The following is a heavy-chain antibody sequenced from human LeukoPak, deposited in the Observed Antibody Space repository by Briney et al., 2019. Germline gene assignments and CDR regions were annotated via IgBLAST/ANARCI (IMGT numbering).Heavy chain of an antibody. Sequence: SETLSLTCTVSGCSISSTTHYWGWMRQPPGKGLEWIGSIYYSGHTYYSPSLKSRVTISADTSKNQISLRLRSVTAADTAVYYCAVDYKRRFSYCYYMDVWGKGTTVTVSS. D-gene: IGHD4-11*01. CDR2: IYYSGHT. V-gene: IGHV4-39*01. CDR1: GCSISSTTHY. J-gene: IGHJ6*03. CDR3: AVDYKRRFSYCYYMDV.